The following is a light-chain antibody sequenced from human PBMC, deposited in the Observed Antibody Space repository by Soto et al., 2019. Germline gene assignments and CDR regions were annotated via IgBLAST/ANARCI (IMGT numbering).Light chain of an antibody. CDR1: QSVRSY. V-gene: IGKV3-11*01. CDR2: DAS. J-gene: IGKJ4*01. CDR3: HQRSKWPLT. Sequence: PGERATLSCRASQSVRSYLAWYQQKPGQAPRLLIYDASNRATDIPARFSGSGSGTDFTLTISSLDPEDSAVYYCHQRSKWPLTFGGGTKLEIK.